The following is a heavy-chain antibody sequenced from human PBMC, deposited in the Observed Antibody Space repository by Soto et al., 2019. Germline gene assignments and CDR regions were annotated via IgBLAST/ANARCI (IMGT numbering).Heavy chain of an antibody. CDR3: TRRPDYERSVYSWWCDY. CDR2: IRSKANSYAT. CDR1: GFTFRGSA. D-gene: IGHD3-22*01. J-gene: IGHJ4*02. Sequence: EVQLVESGGGLVQPGGSLKLSCAASGFTFRGSAMHWVRQASGKGLEWVGGIRSKANSYATAYAASVKGRCTISRDDSKTTAYLQMNSRKTEVTGVYYCTRRPDYERSVYSWWCDYGGQGTLVAVSS. V-gene: IGHV3-73*02.